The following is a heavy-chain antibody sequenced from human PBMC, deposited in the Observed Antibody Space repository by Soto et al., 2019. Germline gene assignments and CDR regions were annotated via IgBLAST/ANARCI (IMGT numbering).Heavy chain of an antibody. Sequence: QVQLVQSGAEVKKPWASVKVSCKASGYTFTSYGISWVRQAPGQGLEWMGLISAYNGNTKYSQKLQGRVTMTTDTSTSTAYMELRSVRSEATAVYYCARDLAVDLIDYWGQGTLVTVSS. V-gene: IGHV1-18*01. J-gene: IGHJ4*02. CDR3: ARDLAVDLIDY. D-gene: IGHD6-19*01. CDR2: ISAYNGNT. CDR1: GYTFTSYG.